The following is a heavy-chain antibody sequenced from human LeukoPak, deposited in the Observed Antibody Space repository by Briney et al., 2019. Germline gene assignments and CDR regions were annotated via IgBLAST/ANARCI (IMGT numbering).Heavy chain of an antibody. CDR2: MNPNSGNT. V-gene: IGHV1-8*01. CDR1: GYTFTSYD. J-gene: IGHJ6*02. Sequence: WASVKVSCKASGYTFTSYDINWVRQATGQGLEWMGWMNPNSGNTGYAQKFQGRVTMTRNTSISTAYMELSSLRSEDTAVYYCARGSTTYYYDSSGYYGHGMDVWGQGTTVTVSS. D-gene: IGHD3-22*01. CDR3: ARGSTTYYYDSSGYYGHGMDV.